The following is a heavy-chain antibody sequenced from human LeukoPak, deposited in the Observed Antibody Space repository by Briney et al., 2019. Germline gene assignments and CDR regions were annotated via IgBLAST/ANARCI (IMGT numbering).Heavy chain of an antibody. J-gene: IGHJ4*02. CDR1: GFTFSNAW. CDR2: TKSKTDGGTT. CDR3: TTSIQLWLRLFDY. V-gene: IGHV3-15*01. Sequence: GGSLRLSCAASGFTFSNAWMSWVRQAPGKGLEWVGRTKSKTDGGTTDYAAPVKGRFTISRDDSKNTLYLQMNSLKTEDTAVYYCTTSIQLWLRLFDYWGQGTLVTVSS. D-gene: IGHD5-18*01.